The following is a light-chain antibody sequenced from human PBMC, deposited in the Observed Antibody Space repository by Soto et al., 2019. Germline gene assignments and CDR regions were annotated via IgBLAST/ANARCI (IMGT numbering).Light chain of an antibody. V-gene: IGKV3-11*01. CDR3: HQRQSWPRT. J-gene: IGKJ1*01. Sequence: EIVLTQSPATLSSSPGEKATLSRRASQYVGTRLAWYQHKPGQAPRLLIYYTSNRATGIPARFSGSGSGTDFTLTINSLAPEDFAIYYCHQRQSWPRTFGQGTKV. CDR1: QYVGTR. CDR2: YTS.